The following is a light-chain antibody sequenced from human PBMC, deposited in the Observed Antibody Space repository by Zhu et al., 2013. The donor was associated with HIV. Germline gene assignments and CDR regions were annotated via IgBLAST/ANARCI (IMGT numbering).Light chain of an antibody. CDR2: DHA. J-gene: IGLJ1*01. Sequence: SYEMTQPPSVSVAPGKTATITCGGINIGSKSVHWYQQKPGQAPVLVIYDHADRPSGIPERFSGSNSGNTATLTISRVEVGDEADYYCGTWDRSLNGFVFGTGTKVTVL. CDR1: NIGSKS. CDR3: GTWDRSLNGFV. V-gene: IGLV3-21*04.